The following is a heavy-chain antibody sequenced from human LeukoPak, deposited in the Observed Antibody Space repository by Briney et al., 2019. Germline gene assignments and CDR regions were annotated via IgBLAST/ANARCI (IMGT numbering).Heavy chain of an antibody. J-gene: IGHJ4*02. D-gene: IGHD3-10*01. V-gene: IGHV3-30*03. Sequence: GGSLRLSCAASGFSFSTYGMHWVRQAPGKGLEWVTGISNDGSRTYYADSMKGRFTISRDNSKNTLFLYMDSLRAEDTAVYYCAREDNYGSGSYYFDYWGQGTLVTVSS. CDR1: GFSFSTYG. CDR2: ISNDGSRT. CDR3: AREDNYGSGSYYFDY.